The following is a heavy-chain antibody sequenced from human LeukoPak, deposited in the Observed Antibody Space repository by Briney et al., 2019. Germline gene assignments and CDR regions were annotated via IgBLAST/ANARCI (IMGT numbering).Heavy chain of an antibody. V-gene: IGHV3-23*01. J-gene: IGHJ4*02. CDR1: GCTFSSYA. Sequence: GGSLRLSCAASGCTFSSYAMSWVRQAPGKGLEWVSAISGSGGSTYYADSVKGRFTISKDNSKNTLYLQMNSLRAEDTAVYYCAKHFDSSGRPRAGFDCRGQGTLVTVSS. CDR3: AKHFDSSGRPRAGFDC. D-gene: IGHD3-22*01. CDR2: ISGSGGST.